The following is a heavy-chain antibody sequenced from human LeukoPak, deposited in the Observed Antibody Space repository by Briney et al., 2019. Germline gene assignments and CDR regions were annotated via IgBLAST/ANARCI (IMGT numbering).Heavy chain of an antibody. Sequence: SETLSLTCTVSGGSISSYYWSWIRQPPGKGLEWIGYTYYSGSTNYNPSLKSRVTISVDTSKNQFSLKLSSVTAADTAVYYCARVGYSSSWYAAPGAFDIWGQGTMVTVSS. CDR2: TYYSGST. D-gene: IGHD6-13*01. CDR3: ARVGYSSSWYAAPGAFDI. CDR1: GGSISSYY. J-gene: IGHJ3*02. V-gene: IGHV4-59*01.